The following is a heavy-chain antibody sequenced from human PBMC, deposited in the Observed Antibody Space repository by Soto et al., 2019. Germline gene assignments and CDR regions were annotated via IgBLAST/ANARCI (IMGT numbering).Heavy chain of an antibody. V-gene: IGHV4-34*01. CDR2: INHSGST. Sequence: SETLSLTCGVYGGSFSSYYWNWIRQPPGKGLEWIGEINHSGSTNCNPSLKSRVTISVDTSKNQFPLKLSSVTAADTAVYYCARGGTYYYDGSDYFSTRWFDPWGQGTLVTVSS. CDR3: ARGGTYYYDGSDYFSTRWFDP. J-gene: IGHJ5*02. D-gene: IGHD3-22*01. CDR1: GGSFSSYY.